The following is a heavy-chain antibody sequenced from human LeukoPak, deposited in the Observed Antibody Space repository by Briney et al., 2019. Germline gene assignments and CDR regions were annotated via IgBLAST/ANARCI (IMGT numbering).Heavy chain of an antibody. CDR1: GGSISSYY. J-gene: IGHJ4*02. V-gene: IGHV4-4*07. CDR2: IYTSGST. CDR3: ARENSGSYREFDY. D-gene: IGHD1-26*01. Sequence: SGTLSLTCTVSGGSISSYYWSWIRQPAGKGLEWIGRIYTSGSTNYSASLKSRVSMSVDTSKNQFSLKLSSVTAADTAVFYCARENSGSYREFDYWGQGTLVTVSS.